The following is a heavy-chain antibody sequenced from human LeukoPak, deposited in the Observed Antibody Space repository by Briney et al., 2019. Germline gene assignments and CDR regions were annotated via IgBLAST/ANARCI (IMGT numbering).Heavy chain of an antibody. Sequence: ASVKVSCKASGYTFTSYAMNWVRRAPGQGLEWMGWINTNTGNPTYAQGFTGRFVFSLDTSVSTAYLQISSLKAEDTAVYYCANQDTAMVLDYWGQGTLVTVSS. D-gene: IGHD5-18*01. CDR3: ANQDTAMVLDY. CDR2: INTNTGNP. CDR1: GYTFTSYA. V-gene: IGHV7-4-1*02. J-gene: IGHJ4*02.